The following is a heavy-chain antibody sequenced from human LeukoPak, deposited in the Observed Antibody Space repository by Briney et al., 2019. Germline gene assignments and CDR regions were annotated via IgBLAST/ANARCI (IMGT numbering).Heavy chain of an antibody. Sequence: ASVKVSCKVSGYTLTELSMHWVRQAPGKGLEWMGGFDPEDGETIYAQKFQGRVTMTRNTSISTAYMELSSLRSEDTAVYYCAIIYDSSGYLPIDYWGQGTLVTVSS. J-gene: IGHJ4*02. D-gene: IGHD3-22*01. CDR1: GYTLTELS. CDR3: AIIYDSSGYLPIDY. V-gene: IGHV1-24*01. CDR2: FDPEDGET.